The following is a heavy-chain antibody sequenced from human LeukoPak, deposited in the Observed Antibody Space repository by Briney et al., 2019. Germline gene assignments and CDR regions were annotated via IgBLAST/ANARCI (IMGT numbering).Heavy chain of an antibody. CDR1: GFTFSSYS. Sequence: PGGSLRLSCAASGFTFSSYSMNWVRQAPGKGLEWVSSIRSSSSYIYYADSVKGRFTISRDNAKNSLYLQMNSLRAEETAVYYCARGDSGWDHFDYWGQGTLVTVSS. CDR2: IRSSSSYI. D-gene: IGHD6-19*01. CDR3: ARGDSGWDHFDY. J-gene: IGHJ4*02. V-gene: IGHV3-21*01.